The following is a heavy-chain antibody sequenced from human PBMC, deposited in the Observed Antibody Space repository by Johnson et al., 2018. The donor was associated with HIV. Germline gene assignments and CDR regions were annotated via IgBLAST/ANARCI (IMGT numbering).Heavy chain of an antibody. D-gene: IGHD1-26*01. CDR1: GFTFNSHW. CDR2: ITGDGSST. CDR3: ARGGGDYYRDAFDI. Sequence: EVQLVESGGGLVQPGGSLRLSCAASGFTFNSHWIHWVRQAPGKGLVWVSRITGDGSSTKYANSVRGRFTISRDNAKNTLYLEMNSLRDEDTAVYYCARGGGDYYRDAFDIWGQGTMVTVSS. V-gene: IGHV3-74*03. J-gene: IGHJ3*02.